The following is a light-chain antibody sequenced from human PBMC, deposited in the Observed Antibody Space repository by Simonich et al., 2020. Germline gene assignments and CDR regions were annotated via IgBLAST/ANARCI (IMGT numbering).Light chain of an antibody. V-gene: IGKV3-11*01. Sequence: EIVLTQSPATLSLSPGERATLSCRARQSVSSYLAWYHQKPGQAPRLLIYDASNRATGIPARFSGSGSGTDFTLTSSSLEPEDFAVYYCQQRSNWTFGQGTKVEIK. CDR1: QSVSSY. CDR3: QQRSNWT. CDR2: DAS. J-gene: IGKJ1*01.